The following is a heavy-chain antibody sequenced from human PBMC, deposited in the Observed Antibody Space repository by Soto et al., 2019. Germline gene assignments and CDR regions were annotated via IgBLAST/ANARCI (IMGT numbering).Heavy chain of an antibody. J-gene: IGHJ4*02. Sequence: SVKVSCKASGYTFTYRYLHWLRQAPGQALEWMGWITPFNGNTNYAQKFQDRVTITRDRSMSTAYMELSSLRSEDTAMYYCARSSSQISPFDYWGQGTLVTVSS. D-gene: IGHD3-3*02. CDR1: GYTFTYRY. CDR3: ARSSSQISPFDY. V-gene: IGHV1-45*02. CDR2: ITPFNGNT.